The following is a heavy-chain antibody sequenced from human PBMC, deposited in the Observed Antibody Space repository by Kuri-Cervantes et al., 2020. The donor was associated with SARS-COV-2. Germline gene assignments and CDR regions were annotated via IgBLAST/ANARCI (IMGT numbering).Heavy chain of an antibody. CDR3: ARSMEYSSSSAHFDY. J-gene: IGHJ4*02. D-gene: IGHD6-6*01. CDR2: IYHSGST. Sequence: SETLSLTCAVSCGSISSSNWWSWVRQPPGKGLEWIGEIYHSGSTNYNPSLKSRVTISVDKSKNQFSLKLSSVTAADTAVYYCARSMEYSSSSAHFDYWGQGTLVTVSS. CDR1: CGSISSSNW. V-gene: IGHV4-4*02.